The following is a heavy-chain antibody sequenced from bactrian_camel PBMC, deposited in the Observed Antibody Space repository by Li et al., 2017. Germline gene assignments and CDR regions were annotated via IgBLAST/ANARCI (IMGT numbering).Heavy chain of an antibody. D-gene: IGHD6*01. Sequence: QLVGSGGGVVQPGGSLRLSCVVSGYSASRYCMGWFRQAPGKEREGVAIIGSDGGTTYTESVKGRFTISRDNAKNTLYLQTNSLKPEDTGMYYCAAENLRGSCTVVPGPRGYEYVYWGQGTQVTVS. CDR3: AAENLRGSCTVVPGPRGYEYVY. CDR2: IGSDGGT. V-gene: IGHV3S53*01. CDR1: GYSASRYC. J-gene: IGHJ4*01.